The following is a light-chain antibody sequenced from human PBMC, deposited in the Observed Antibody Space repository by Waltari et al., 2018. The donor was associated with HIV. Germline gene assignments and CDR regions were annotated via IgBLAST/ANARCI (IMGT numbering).Light chain of an antibody. J-gene: IGLJ3*02. V-gene: IGLV1-44*01. Sequence: QSVLTQPPSASGTPGQRVTISCSGGRSNIGDNTVNWYQHLPGTAPKLLIYKSDKRPAGVPDRFSGSESDTSASLAISGLQSEDEADYYCVTWDDSLNGRVFGGGTKLTVL. CDR2: KSD. CDR1: RSNIGDNT. CDR3: VTWDDSLNGRV.